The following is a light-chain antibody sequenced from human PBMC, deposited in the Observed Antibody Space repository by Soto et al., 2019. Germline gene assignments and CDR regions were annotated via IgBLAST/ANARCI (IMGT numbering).Light chain of an antibody. CDR2: SNT. Sequence: QSVLTQPPSASGTPGQTIAISCSGGSSNIGSHTVNWYQQLPGTAPRLLIYSNTQRPSGVPDRFSGSKSGPSASLAISGLQSEYEGDYYCAAWDDSLNGVVCGGGTKVTVL. V-gene: IGLV1-44*01. CDR1: SSNIGSHT. J-gene: IGLJ2*01. CDR3: AAWDDSLNGVV.